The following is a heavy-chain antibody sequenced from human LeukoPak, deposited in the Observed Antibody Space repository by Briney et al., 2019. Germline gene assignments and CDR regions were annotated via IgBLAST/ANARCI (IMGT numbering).Heavy chain of an antibody. Sequence: GRSLRLSCAASGFTFSSYGMHWVRQAPGKGLEWVAVIWYDGSNKYYADSVKGRFTISRDNSKNTLYLQMNSLRAEDTAVYYCARARVATRIYYYYGMDVWGQGTTVTV. D-gene: IGHD5-12*01. V-gene: IGHV3-33*01. CDR2: IWYDGSNK. CDR1: GFTFSSYG. J-gene: IGHJ6*02. CDR3: ARARVATRIYYYYGMDV.